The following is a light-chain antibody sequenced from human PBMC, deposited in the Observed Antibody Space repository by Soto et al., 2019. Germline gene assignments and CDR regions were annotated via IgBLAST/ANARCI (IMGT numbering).Light chain of an antibody. V-gene: IGLV2-14*03. CDR3: GSSTGSDTLV. CDR1: SSDVGTYNS. Sequence: QSVLTQPSSVSGSPGQPITISCTGASSDVGTYNSVSWYQQHPGKAPKLMIYDVSKRPSGVSNRFSASKSGNTASLTISGLQAEDEADYYCGSSTGSDTLVFGTGTKVTVL. J-gene: IGLJ1*01. CDR2: DVS.